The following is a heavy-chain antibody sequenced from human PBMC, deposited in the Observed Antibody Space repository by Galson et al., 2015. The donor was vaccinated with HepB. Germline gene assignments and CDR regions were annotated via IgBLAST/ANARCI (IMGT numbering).Heavy chain of an antibody. J-gene: IGHJ5*02. CDR2: IWYDGSNR. V-gene: IGHV3-33*08. D-gene: IGHD2-21*02. CDR3: ARDRRPYCGGDCSPWFDP. CDR1: GFTFSSYG. Sequence: LRLSCAASGFTFSSYGMHWFRQAPGKGLEWVAVIWYDGSNRYYADSVKGRFTISRDNSKNTLYLQMNSLRAEDTAVYYCARDRRPYCGGDCSPWFDPWGQGTLVTVSS.